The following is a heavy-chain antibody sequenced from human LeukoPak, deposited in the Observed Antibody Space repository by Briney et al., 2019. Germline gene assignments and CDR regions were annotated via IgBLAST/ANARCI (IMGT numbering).Heavy chain of an antibody. J-gene: IGHJ4*02. V-gene: IGHV1-18*01. CDR1: GYTFTSYG. CDR2: ISAYNGNT. CDR3: ARDSPPADYGDYGHLTFDY. D-gene: IGHD4-17*01. Sequence: ASVKVPCKASGYTFTSYGISWVRQAPGQGLEWMGWISAYNGNTNYAQKLQGRVTMTTDTSTSTAYMELRSLRSDDTAVYYCARDSPPADYGDYGHLTFDYWGQGTLVTVSS.